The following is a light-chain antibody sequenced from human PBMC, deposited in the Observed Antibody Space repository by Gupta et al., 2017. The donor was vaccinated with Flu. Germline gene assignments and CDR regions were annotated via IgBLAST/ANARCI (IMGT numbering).Light chain of an antibody. CDR3: QQNDSTLPWT. V-gene: IGKV1-39*01. J-gene: IGKJ1*01. CDR1: QSISSY. CDR2: AAS. Sequence: DIQMTQSPSSLSASVGDRVTITCRASQSISSYLNWYQQKPGKAPKLLIYAASSWQSGVPSRFSGSGSGTACTLTISSRQPEDFATYYCQQNDSTLPWTFGQGTKVEIK.